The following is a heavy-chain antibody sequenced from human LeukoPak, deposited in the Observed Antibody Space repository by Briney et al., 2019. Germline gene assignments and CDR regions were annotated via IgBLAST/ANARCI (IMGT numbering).Heavy chain of an antibody. CDR3: AKDYSRGSGHY. V-gene: IGHV3-30*02. J-gene: IGHJ4*02. D-gene: IGHD3-10*01. Sequence: GGSLRLSCAASGFTFSSYCMHWVGQAPGKGLEWVAFIRYVGSNKYYADSVEGRFTISRDNSKNTLYLQMNSLRAEDTAVYYCAKDYSRGSGHYWGQGTLVTVSS. CDR1: GFTFSSYC. CDR2: IRYVGSNK.